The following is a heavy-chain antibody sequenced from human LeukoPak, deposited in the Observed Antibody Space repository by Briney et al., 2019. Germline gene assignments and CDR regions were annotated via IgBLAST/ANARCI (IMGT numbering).Heavy chain of an antibody. CDR2: INPNSGGT. CDR3: ARARWQLVPYFDS. V-gene: IGHV1-2*02. J-gene: IGHJ4*02. D-gene: IGHD6-6*01. CDR1: GYTFTDYY. Sequence: ASVKVSCKASGYTFTDYYMHWVRQAPGQGLQWMGWINPNSGGTNFAQKFQGRVAMTRDTSISTAYLELGSLRSDDTAVYFCARARWQLVPYFDSWGQGTLVTVSS.